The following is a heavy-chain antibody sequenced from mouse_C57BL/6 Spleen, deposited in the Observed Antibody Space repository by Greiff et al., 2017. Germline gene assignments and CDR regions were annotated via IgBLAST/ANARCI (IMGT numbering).Heavy chain of an antibody. CDR3: ASPITTVEPRYFDV. Sequence: VQLQESGPELVKPGASVKISCKASGYSFTSYYIHWVKQRPGQGLEWIGWIYPGSGNTKYNEKFKGKATLTADTSSSTAYMQLSSLTSEDSAVYYCASPITTVEPRYFDVWGTGTTVTVSS. CDR1: GYSFTSYY. J-gene: IGHJ1*03. V-gene: IGHV1-66*01. CDR2: IYPGSGNT. D-gene: IGHD1-1*01.